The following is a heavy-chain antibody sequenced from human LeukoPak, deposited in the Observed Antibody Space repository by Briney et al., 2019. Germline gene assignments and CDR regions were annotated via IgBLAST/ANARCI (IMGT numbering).Heavy chain of an antibody. V-gene: IGHV4-31*03. D-gene: IGHD3-3*01. Sequence: PSETLSLTCTVSGGSVSSSSYYWGWIRQHPGKGLEWIGYIYYSGSTYYNPSLKSRVTISVDTSKNQFSLKLSSVTAADTAVYYCARTGAYDFWSGYYRDYYGMDVWGQGTTVTVSS. CDR3: ARTGAYDFWSGYYRDYYGMDV. CDR1: GGSVSSSSYY. J-gene: IGHJ6*02. CDR2: IYYSGST.